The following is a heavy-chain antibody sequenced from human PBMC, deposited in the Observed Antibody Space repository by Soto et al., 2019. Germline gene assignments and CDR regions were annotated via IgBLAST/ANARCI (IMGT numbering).Heavy chain of an antibody. Sequence: EVQLVESGGGLVQPGGSLKLSCAASGFTFSGSAMHWVRQASGKGLEWVGRIRSKANSYATAYAASVKGRFTISRDDSKNTAYLQSNSLYTEDTAVYYCTRQVAVAASGGYYYYYGMDVWGQGTTVIVSS. J-gene: IGHJ6*02. V-gene: IGHV3-73*01. CDR1: GFTFSGSA. D-gene: IGHD6-19*01. CDR2: IRSKANSYAT. CDR3: TRQVAVAASGGYYYYYGMDV.